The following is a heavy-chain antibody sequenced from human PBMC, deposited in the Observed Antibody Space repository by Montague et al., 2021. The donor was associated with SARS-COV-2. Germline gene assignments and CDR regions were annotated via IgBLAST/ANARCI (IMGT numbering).Heavy chain of an antibody. V-gene: IGHV3-30*04. CDR2: VSFNGAKQ. J-gene: IGHJ4*02. CDR1: GFTFTSYS. Sequence: SLRLSCAASGFTFTSYSMHWVRQAPGKGLEWLAIVSFNGAKQYYADSVNGRFTISRDNSKNTLFLQMNSLRAEDTAVCFCARVKTGPYVPIDFWGQGTLVTVSS. CDR3: ARVKTGPYVPIDF. D-gene: IGHD1-1*01.